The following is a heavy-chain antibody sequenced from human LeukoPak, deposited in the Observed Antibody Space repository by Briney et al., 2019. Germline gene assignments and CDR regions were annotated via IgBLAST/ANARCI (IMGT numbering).Heavy chain of an antibody. CDR3: ADFHY. CDR1: GGSFSGYY. V-gene: IGHV4-34*01. J-gene: IGHJ4*02. Sequence: SETLSLTCAVYGGSFSGYYWSWIRQPPGKGLEWIGEINHSGSTNYNPSLKSRVTISVDTSKNQFSLKLSSVTAADAAVYYCADFHYWGQGTLVTVSS. CDR2: INHSGST.